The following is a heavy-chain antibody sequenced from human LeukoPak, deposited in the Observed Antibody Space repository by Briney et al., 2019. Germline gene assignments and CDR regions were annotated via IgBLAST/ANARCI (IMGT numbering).Heavy chain of an antibody. D-gene: IGHD1-26*01. V-gene: IGHV3-74*01. CDR2: IDSAGSRT. Sequence: GGSLRLSCAAPGFTFSSYWMHWVRQAPGKGLVWVSRIDSAGSRTSYADSVKGRFTISRDNAKNTLYLQMNSLRAEDTAVYYCARDLYSGDCPDYWGQGTQVTVS. J-gene: IGHJ4*02. CDR3: ARDLYSGDCPDY. CDR1: GFTFSSYW.